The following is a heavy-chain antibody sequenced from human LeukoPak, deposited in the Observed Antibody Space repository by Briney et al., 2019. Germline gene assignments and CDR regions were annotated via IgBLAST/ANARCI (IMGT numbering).Heavy chain of an antibody. V-gene: IGHV4-59*01. CDR1: GGSISSYY. Sequence: SETLSLTCTVSGGSISSYYWQWIRQPPGNRLEWNGYVYYSGSTDYNPSLKSRVTISVDTSKNQFSLKLTSVTAADTAVYYCARGEPRIARPGAPPFDLWGRGTLVTVSS. J-gene: IGHJ2*01. D-gene: IGHD6-13*01. CDR3: ARGEPRIARPGAPPFDL. CDR2: VYYSGST.